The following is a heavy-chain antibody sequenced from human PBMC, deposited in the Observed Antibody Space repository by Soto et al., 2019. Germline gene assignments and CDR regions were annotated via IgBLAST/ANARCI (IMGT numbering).Heavy chain of an antibody. CDR3: ARDLKYYDILTGLEGYYFDY. D-gene: IGHD3-9*01. J-gene: IGHJ4*02. Sequence: GGSLRLSCAASGVTFSSYAMHWVRQAPGKGLEWVAVISYDGSNKYYADSVKGRFTISRDNSKNTLYLQMNSLRAEDTAVYYCARDLKYYDILTGLEGYYFDYWGQGT. CDR1: GVTFSSYA. CDR2: ISYDGSNK. V-gene: IGHV3-30-3*01.